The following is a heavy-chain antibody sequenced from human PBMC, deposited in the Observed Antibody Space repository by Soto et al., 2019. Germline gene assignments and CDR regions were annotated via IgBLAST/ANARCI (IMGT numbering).Heavy chain of an antibody. CDR1: GFTFSSYG. CDR3: AREGYSSMYYFDY. V-gene: IGHV3-33*01. D-gene: IGHD6-19*01. CDR2: IWYDGSNK. Sequence: QVQLVESGGGVVQTGRSLRLSCAASGFTFSSYGMHWVRQAPGKGLEWVAVIWYDGSNKYYADSVNGRFTISRDNSKNTLYLQMNSLRAEDTAVYYCAREGYSSMYYFDYWGQGTLVTVSS. J-gene: IGHJ4*02.